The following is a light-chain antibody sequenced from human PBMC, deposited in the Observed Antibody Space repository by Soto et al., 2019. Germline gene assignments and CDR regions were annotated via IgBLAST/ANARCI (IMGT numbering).Light chain of an antibody. Sequence: EIGLTQSPAPLSFSPGERATLSCSASQSVSSSYLAWYQQKPGKAPRLLIYGASSRATGIPDRFSGSGSGTDFTLTISRLEPEDFATYYCQQYYSYPPTFGQGGKVAIK. CDR1: QSVSSSY. CDR3: QQYYSYPPT. CDR2: GAS. V-gene: IGKV3-20*01. J-gene: IGKJ1*01.